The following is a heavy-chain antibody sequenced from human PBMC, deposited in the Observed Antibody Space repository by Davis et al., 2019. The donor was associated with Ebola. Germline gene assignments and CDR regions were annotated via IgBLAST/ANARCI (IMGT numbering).Heavy chain of an antibody. V-gene: IGHV4-34*01. Sequence: PSETLSLTCDVYGGSFSGQFWSWIRQPPGKGLEWIGETSPRGVAKYNPSLKSRVTISVDPSENQLSLRLSSVTAADTAVYYCASHCSSDRCYFRFDPWGQGTLVTVSS. CDR1: GGSFSGQF. J-gene: IGHJ5*02. CDR3: ASHCSSDRCYFRFDP. D-gene: IGHD2-2*01. CDR2: TSPRGVA.